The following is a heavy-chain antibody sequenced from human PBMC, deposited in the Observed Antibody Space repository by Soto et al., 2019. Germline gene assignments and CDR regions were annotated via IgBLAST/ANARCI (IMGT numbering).Heavy chain of an antibody. CDR3: ARSGTYGPEPPGFDP. Sequence: SETLSLTCTVSGGSISSYYWSWIRQPPGKGLEWIGYIYYSGSTNYNPSLKSRVTISVDTSKNQFSLKLSSVTAADTAVYYCARSGTYGPEPPGFDPWGQGTLVTRLL. J-gene: IGHJ5*02. CDR1: GGSISSYY. D-gene: IGHD1-26*01. CDR2: IYYSGST. V-gene: IGHV4-59*01.